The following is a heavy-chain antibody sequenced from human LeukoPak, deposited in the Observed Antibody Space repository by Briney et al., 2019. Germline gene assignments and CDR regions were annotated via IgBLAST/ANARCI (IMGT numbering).Heavy chain of an antibody. D-gene: IGHD4-11*01. V-gene: IGHV3-7*01. Sequence: DSVKDRFTISRDNAKNSLYLQMNSLRAEDTAVYYCARERLPDDYWGQGTLVTVSS. J-gene: IGHJ4*02. CDR3: ARERLPDDY.